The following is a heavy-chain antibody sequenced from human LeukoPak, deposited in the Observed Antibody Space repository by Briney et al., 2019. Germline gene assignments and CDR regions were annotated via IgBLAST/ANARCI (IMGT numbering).Heavy chain of an antibody. D-gene: IGHD3-16*01. CDR2: IIPILGIA. CDR3: ARGRPMITPTWFDP. J-gene: IGHJ5*02. Sequence: SVKVSCKASGGTFSSHAISWVRQAPGQGLEWMGRIIPILGIANYAQKFQGRVTITADKSTSTAYMELSSLRSEDTAVYYCARGRPMITPTWFDPWGQGTLVTVSS. CDR1: GGTFSSHA. V-gene: IGHV1-69*04.